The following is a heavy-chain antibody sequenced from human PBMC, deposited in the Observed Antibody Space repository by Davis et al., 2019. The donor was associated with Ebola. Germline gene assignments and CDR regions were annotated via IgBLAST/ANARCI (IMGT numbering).Heavy chain of an antibody. V-gene: IGHV3-9*01. D-gene: IGHD6-6*01. J-gene: IGHJ4*02. CDR1: GFTFNIFD. Sequence: GGSLRLSCAASGFTFNIFDMHWVRQAPGKGLEWVSRISWNSGSIGYADSVKGRFTISRDNAKNSLYLQMNSLRAEDTALYYCAKEGYGSSSEFDYWGQGTLVTVSS. CDR3: AKEGYGSSSEFDY. CDR2: ISWNSGSI.